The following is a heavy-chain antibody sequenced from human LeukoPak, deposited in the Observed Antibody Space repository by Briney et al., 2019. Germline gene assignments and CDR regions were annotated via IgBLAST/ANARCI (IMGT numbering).Heavy chain of an antibody. CDR2: FDPEDGET. CDR3: ATVPSILWVGAFDY. J-gene: IGHJ4*02. V-gene: IGHV1-24*01. D-gene: IGHD1-26*01. CDR1: GYTLTELS. Sequence: GASVKVSCKVSGYTLTELSMHWVRQAPGKGLEWMGGFDPEDGETIYAQKFQGRVTMTEDTSTDTAYMELSSLRPEDTAVYYCATVPSILWVGAFDYWGQGTLVTVSS.